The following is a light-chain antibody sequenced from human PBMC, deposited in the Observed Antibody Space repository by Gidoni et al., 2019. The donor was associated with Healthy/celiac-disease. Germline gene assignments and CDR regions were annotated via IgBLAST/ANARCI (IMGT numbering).Light chain of an antibody. V-gene: IGKV1-27*01. CDR1: QGISNY. CDR3: QKYNSALWT. Sequence: TITCRASQGISNYLAWYQQKPGKVPKLLIYAASTLQSGVPSRFSGSGSGTDFTLTISSLQPEDVATYYCQKYNSALWTFGQGTKVEIK. J-gene: IGKJ1*01. CDR2: AAS.